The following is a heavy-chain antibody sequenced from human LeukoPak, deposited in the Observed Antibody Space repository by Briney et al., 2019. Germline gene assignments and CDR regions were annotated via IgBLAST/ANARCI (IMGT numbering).Heavy chain of an antibody. V-gene: IGHV4-30-2*01. CDR1: GFTFDDYA. Sequence: LRLSCAASGFTFDDYAMHWVRQAPGKGLEWIGYIYQTGSTDYNPSLKSRVAISVDTSKNQFSLKLSSVTAADTAVYYCVRAGGYYYADFDYWGQGTLVTVSS. CDR3: VRAGGYYYADFDY. CDR2: IYQTGST. J-gene: IGHJ4*02. D-gene: IGHD3-22*01.